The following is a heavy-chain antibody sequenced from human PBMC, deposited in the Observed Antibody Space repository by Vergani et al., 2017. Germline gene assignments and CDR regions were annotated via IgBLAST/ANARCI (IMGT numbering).Heavy chain of an antibody. Sequence: EVQLVESGGGLVKPGGSLRLSCAASGFTFSSYSMNWVRQAPGKGLKWVSSISSSSSYIYYADSVKGRFTISRDNAKKSLYLQMNSLRVEDTAVYYCAMSPRSRAVAGNLYYYYYMDVWGKGTTVTVSS. V-gene: IGHV3-21*01. J-gene: IGHJ6*03. CDR3: AMSPRSRAVAGNLYYYYYMDV. CDR2: ISSSSSYI. CDR1: GFTFSSYS. D-gene: IGHD6-19*01.